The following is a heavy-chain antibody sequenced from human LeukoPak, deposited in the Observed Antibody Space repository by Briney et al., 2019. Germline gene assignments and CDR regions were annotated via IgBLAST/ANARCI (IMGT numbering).Heavy chain of an antibody. D-gene: IGHD2-2*01. CDR2: ISAYNGNT. J-gene: IGHJ6*02. Sequence: ASVTVSFTASGYTFTSYGISWVRQAPRQGLEWMGWISAYNGNTNYAQKLQGRVTMTTDTSTSTAYMELRSLRSDDTAVYYCARDRGDIVVVPAAPQPFGYGMDVWGQGTTVTVSS. V-gene: IGHV1-18*01. CDR1: GYTFTSYG. CDR3: ARDRGDIVVVPAAPQPFGYGMDV.